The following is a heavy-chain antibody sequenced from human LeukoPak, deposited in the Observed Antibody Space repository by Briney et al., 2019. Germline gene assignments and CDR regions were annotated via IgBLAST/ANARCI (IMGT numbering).Heavy chain of an antibody. CDR2: INWNGGST. Sequence: PGGSLRLSCAASGFTFDDYGMSWVRQAPGKGLEWVSGINWNGGSTGYADSVKGRFTISRDNAKNSLYLQMNSLRAEDTALYYCARDFSYDSSGYYDYWGQGTLVTVSS. D-gene: IGHD3-22*01. V-gene: IGHV3-20*04. CDR3: ARDFSYDSSGYYDY. CDR1: GFTFDDYG. J-gene: IGHJ4*02.